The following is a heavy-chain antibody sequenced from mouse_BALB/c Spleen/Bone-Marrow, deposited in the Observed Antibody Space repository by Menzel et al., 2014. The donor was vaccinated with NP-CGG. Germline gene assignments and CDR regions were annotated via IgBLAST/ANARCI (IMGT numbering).Heavy chain of an antibody. CDR2: ISSGGGNT. CDR1: GFAFSSYD. J-gene: IGHJ2*01. D-gene: IGHD3-1*01. V-gene: IGHV5-12-1*01. CDR3: ARHSSGYD. Sequence: DVHLVESGGGLVKPGGSLKLSCAASGFAFSSYDMSWVRQTPEKRLEWVAYISSGGGNTYYPDTVKGRFTISRDNAKNTLYLQRSSLKSEDTAMYYCARHSSGYDWGQGTTLTVSS.